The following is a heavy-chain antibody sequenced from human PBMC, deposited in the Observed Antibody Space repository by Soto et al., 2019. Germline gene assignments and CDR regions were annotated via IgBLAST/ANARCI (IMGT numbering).Heavy chain of an antibody. Sequence: QVQLQESGPGLVKPSETLSLTCTVSGGSITNYWSWIRQPPGKGLEWIGYIYSSGSTNYNPSLKSRVTISADTSKNQVSLKLTSVTAADTAVYYCARDHPHSYGIYYFDYWGQGTLVTVSS. D-gene: IGHD5-18*01. CDR2: IYSSGST. V-gene: IGHV4-59*01. CDR3: ARDHPHSYGIYYFDY. J-gene: IGHJ4*02. CDR1: GGSITNY.